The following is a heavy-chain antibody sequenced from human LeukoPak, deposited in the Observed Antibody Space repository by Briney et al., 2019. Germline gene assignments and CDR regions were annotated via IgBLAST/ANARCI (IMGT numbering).Heavy chain of an antibody. Sequence: GGSLNLSCAASGFTFSNHWMHWVRQAPGKGLVWVSRINSDESSTNYADSVKGRFTIPRDNAKSTLYLQMNSLRAEDTAVYYCARGYNYGLDYWGQGTLVTVSS. CDR2: INSDESST. CDR3: ARGYNYGLDY. J-gene: IGHJ4*02. V-gene: IGHV3-74*01. CDR1: GFTFSNHW. D-gene: IGHD5-18*01.